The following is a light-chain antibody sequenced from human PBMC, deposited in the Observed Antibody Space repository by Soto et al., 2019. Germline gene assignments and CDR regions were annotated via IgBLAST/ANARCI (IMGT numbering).Light chain of an antibody. CDR3: QQYGSSRT. CDR2: GAS. CDR1: QSVSSSY. J-gene: IGKJ1*01. Sequence: EIVLTQSPGTLSLSPGERATLSCRASQSVSSSYLAWYQQRPGQAPRLLISGASRRATGIPDRFSGSGSGTDFTLTISRLDPEDFAVYYWQQYGSSRTFGQGTKVEIK. V-gene: IGKV3-20*01.